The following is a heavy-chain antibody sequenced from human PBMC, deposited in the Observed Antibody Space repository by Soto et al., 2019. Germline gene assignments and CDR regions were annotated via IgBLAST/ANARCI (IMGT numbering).Heavy chain of an antibody. D-gene: IGHD3-10*01. Sequence: VQLRESGPGQVKTSGTLSLTCAVSGGSMKTTNWWSWGRQPPAKGLEWIGVVFHSGITRYNPSLKSRATVSVDTSKNQFFLNLASVTAADTAVYYCTKDEAGSPFRYWGQGALVTVSS. CDR2: VFHSGIT. V-gene: IGHV4-4*02. CDR1: GGSMKTTNW. CDR3: TKDEAGSPFRY. J-gene: IGHJ4*02.